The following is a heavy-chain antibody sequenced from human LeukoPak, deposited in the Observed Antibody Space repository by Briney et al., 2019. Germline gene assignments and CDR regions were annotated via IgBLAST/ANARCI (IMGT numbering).Heavy chain of an antibody. Sequence: PSETLSLTCTVSGGSISSSSYYWGWIRQPPGKGLEWIGSIYYSGSTHYNPSLKSQVTISVDTSKNQFSLKLSSVTAADTAVYYCARHEGIGVTTDYWGQGTLVTVSS. J-gene: IGHJ4*02. CDR2: IYYSGST. D-gene: IGHD4-17*01. CDR1: GGSISSSSYY. V-gene: IGHV4-39*01. CDR3: ARHEGIGVTTDY.